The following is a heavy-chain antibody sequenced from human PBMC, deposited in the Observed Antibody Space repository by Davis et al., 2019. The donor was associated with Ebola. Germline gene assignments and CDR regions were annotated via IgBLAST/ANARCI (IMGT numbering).Heavy chain of an antibody. CDR2: IIPILGIA. J-gene: IGHJ4*02. V-gene: IGHV1-69*04. D-gene: IGHD3-22*01. Sequence: SVKVSCKASGGTFSSYAISWVRQAPGQGLEWMGRIIPILGIANYAQKFQGRVTITADKSTSTAYMELSSLRSEDTAVYYCARSVTMIVVVTHFDYWGQGTLVTVSS. CDR1: GGTFSSYA. CDR3: ARSVTMIVVVTHFDY.